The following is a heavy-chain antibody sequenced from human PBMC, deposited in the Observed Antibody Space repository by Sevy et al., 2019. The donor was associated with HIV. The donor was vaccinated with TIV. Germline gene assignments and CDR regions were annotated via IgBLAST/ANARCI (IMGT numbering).Heavy chain of an antibody. Sequence: ASVKVSCKFSGHTLTELPIHWVRQAPGKRLEWMGRFDPEDGERIYAHKFQGRVTMTEDTSTDTAYMELSSLRSEDTALYYCASTREYYSDNSGYFDYWGQGTLVTVSS. J-gene: IGHJ4*02. V-gene: IGHV1-24*01. D-gene: IGHD3-22*01. CDR2: FDPEDGER. CDR3: ASTREYYSDNSGYFDY. CDR1: GHTLTELP.